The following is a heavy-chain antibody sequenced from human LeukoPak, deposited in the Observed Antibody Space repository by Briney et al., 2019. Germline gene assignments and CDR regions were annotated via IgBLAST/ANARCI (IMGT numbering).Heavy chain of an antibody. CDR3: ARAASVAGTYALNH. V-gene: IGHV3-66*01. Sequence: GGSLRLSCAVSGFTVSSNYMSWVRHAPGKGLEWVSVIYGGGSTYYADSVKSRFTISRDNSKNTLYLQMNSLRAEDTAVYYCARAASVAGTYALNHWGQGTLVTVSS. CDR2: IYGGGST. CDR1: GFTVSSNY. J-gene: IGHJ4*02. D-gene: IGHD6-19*01.